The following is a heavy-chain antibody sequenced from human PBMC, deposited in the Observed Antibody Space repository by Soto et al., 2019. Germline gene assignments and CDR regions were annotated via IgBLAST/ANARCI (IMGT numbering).Heavy chain of an antibody. V-gene: IGHV1-69*12. CDR3: AREVAADGTFREDVFDI. J-gene: IGHJ3*02. CDR2: IIPIFTTT. CDR1: GGTFSNHA. D-gene: IGHD6-13*01. Sequence: QVHLVQSGAEVKKPGSSVKVSCKASGGTFSNHAINWVRQAPGQGLEWMGRIIPIFTTTNYAQKFQGRVTITADXSXIXPYMELRSLKHDDTAVYYCAREVAADGTFREDVFDIWGQGTLVTVSS.